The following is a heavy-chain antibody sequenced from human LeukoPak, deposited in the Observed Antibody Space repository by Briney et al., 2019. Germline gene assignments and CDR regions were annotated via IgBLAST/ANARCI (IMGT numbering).Heavy chain of an antibody. J-gene: IGHJ4*02. CDR1: GGTFSSYA. V-gene: IGHV1-69*05. Sequence: SVKVSCKASGGTFSSYAISWVRQAPGQGLEWMGGIIPIFGTANYAQKFQGRVTIITDESTSTAYMELSSLRSEDTAVYYCARGAIRHCSSTSCYSFDYWGQGTLVTVSS. D-gene: IGHD2-2*01. CDR3: ARGAIRHCSSTSCYSFDY. CDR2: IIPIFGTA.